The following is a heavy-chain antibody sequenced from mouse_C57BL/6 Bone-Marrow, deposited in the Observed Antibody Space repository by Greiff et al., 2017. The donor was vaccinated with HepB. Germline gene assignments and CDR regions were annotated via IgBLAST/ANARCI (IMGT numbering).Heavy chain of an antibody. Sequence: EVMLVDSGGGLVQPGGSLKLSCAASGFTFSDYYMYWVRQTPEKRLEWVAYISNGGGSTYYPDTVKGRFTISRDNAKNTLYLQMSRLKSEDTAMYYCARHVKDYDGFAYWGQGTLVTVSA. CDR1: GFTFSDYY. CDR3: ARHVKDYDGFAY. J-gene: IGHJ3*01. CDR2: ISNGGGST. V-gene: IGHV5-12*01. D-gene: IGHD2-4*01.